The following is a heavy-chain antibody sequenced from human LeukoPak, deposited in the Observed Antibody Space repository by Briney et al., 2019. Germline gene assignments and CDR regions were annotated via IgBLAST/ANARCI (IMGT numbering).Heavy chain of an antibody. Sequence: TSETLSPTCTASGGSISSSSYYWGWIRQPPGKGLEWIGSIYHSGSAYYNASLKSRVTISVDTSKNQISLELPSVTAADTAVYYCAKGGGFDWLNYYYMDVWGKGTTVIISS. V-gene: IGHV4-39*07. D-gene: IGHD3-9*01. CDR1: GGSISSSSYY. CDR3: AKGGGFDWLNYYYMDV. CDR2: IYHSGSA. J-gene: IGHJ6*03.